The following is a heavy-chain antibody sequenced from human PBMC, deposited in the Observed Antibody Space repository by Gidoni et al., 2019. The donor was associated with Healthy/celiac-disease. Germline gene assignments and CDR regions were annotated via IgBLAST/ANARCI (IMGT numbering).Heavy chain of an antibody. V-gene: IGHV3-73*01. CDR2: IRSKANSYAT. Sequence: EVQLVESGGGLVQPGGSLKLSCAASGFTFRGSAMHWVRQASGKGLEWVGRIRSKANSYATAYAASVKGRFTISRDDSKNTAYLQMNSLKTEDTAVYYCTRHRGYCSGGSCPVDYWGQGTLVTVSS. CDR3: TRHRGYCSGGSCPVDY. D-gene: IGHD2-15*01. CDR1: GFTFRGSA. J-gene: IGHJ4*02.